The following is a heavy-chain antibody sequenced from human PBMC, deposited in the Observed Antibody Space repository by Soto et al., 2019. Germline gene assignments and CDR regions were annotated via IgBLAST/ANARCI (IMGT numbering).Heavy chain of an antibody. J-gene: IGHJ6*02. CDR2: ISSSGSTI. CDR1: GFTFSDYY. V-gene: IGHV3-11*01. CDR3: ASLYGSGSYDYYYYGMDV. D-gene: IGHD3-10*01. Sequence: QVQLVESGGGLVKPGGSLRLSCAASGFTFSDYYMSWIRQAPGKGLEWVSNISSSGSTIYYADSVKGRFTISRDNAKNSLYLQMNSLRAEDTAVYYCASLYGSGSYDYYYYGMDVWGQGTTVTVSS.